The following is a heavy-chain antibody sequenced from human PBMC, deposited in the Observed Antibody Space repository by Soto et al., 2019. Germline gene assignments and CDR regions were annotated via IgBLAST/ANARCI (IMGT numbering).Heavy chain of an antibody. CDR1: GFTVSSNY. V-gene: IGHV3-66*01. D-gene: IGHD6-19*01. Sequence: GGSLRLSCAASGFTVSSNYMSWVRQAPGKGLEWVSVIYSGGSTYYADSVKGRFTISRDNSKNTLYLQMTSLRAEDTAVYYCARDHGVAVYGMDVWGQWTTVT. CDR3: ARDHGVAVYGMDV. J-gene: IGHJ6*02. CDR2: IYSGGST.